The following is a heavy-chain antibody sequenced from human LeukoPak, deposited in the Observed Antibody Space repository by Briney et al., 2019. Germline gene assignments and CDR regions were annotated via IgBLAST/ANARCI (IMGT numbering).Heavy chain of an antibody. J-gene: IGHJ4*02. CDR3: AKGSELTYYDSWSGYPIDY. CDR2: ISGSGGST. Sequence: GGSLRLSCAASGFTFSSYAMSWVRQAPGKGLEWVSAISGSGGSTYYADSVKGRFTISRDNSENTLYLQMNSLRAEDTAVYYCAKGSELTYYDSWSGYPIDYWGQGTLVTVSS. V-gene: IGHV3-23*01. CDR1: GFTFSSYA. D-gene: IGHD3-3*01.